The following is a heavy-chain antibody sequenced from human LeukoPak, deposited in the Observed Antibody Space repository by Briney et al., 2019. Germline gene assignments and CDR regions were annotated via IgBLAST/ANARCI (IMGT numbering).Heavy chain of an antibody. J-gene: IGHJ4*02. D-gene: IGHD3-9*01. CDR1: GYTFTGYY. CDR2: INPSGGST. V-gene: IGHV1-46*01. CDR3: ARGPSRDYDILTGYYSLDY. Sequence: ASVKVSCKASGYTFTGYYMHWVRQAPGQGLEWMGIINPSGGSTSYAQEFQGRVTMTRDMSTSTVYMELSSLRSEDTAVYCCARGPSRDYDILTGYYSLDYWGQGTLVTVSS.